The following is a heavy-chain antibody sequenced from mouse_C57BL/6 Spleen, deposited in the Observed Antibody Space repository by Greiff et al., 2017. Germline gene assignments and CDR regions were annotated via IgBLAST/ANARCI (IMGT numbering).Heavy chain of an antibody. CDR2: IHPNSGST. CDR1: GYTFTSYW. V-gene: IGHV1-64*01. Sequence: QVQLQQPGAELVKPGASVKLSCKASGYTFTSYWMHWVKQRPGQGLEWIGMIHPNSGSTNYNEKFKSKATLTVDKSSSTAYMQLSSLTSEDSAVYYCARWCYGGYSCAMDYWGQGTSVTVSS. J-gene: IGHJ4*01. D-gene: IGHD2-3*01. CDR3: ARWCYGGYSCAMDY.